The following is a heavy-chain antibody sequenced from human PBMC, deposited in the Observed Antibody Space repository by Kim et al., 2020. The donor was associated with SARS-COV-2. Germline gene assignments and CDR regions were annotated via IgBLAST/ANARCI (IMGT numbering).Heavy chain of an antibody. CDR3: AGRGVRGRDSSWYRVWFDP. CDR2: IYYSGST. Sequence: SETLSLTCTVSGGSISSSSYYWGWIRQPPGKGLEWFGSIYYSGSTYYNPSLKSQVTISVDTSKNQFSLKLSSVNAAGTAVYYCAGRGVRGRDSSWYRVWFDPWGQGTLVTLSP. D-gene: IGHD6-13*01. V-gene: IGHV4-39*01. CDR1: GGSISSSSYY. J-gene: IGHJ5*02.